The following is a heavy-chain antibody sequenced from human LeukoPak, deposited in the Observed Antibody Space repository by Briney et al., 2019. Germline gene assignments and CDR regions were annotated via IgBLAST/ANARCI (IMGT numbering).Heavy chain of an antibody. Sequence: SQTLSLTCTVSGGSISSGGYYWSWIRQHPGKGLEWIGYIYYSGSTYYNPSLKSRVTISVDTSKNQFSLKLSSVTAADTAVYYCARGGGIQLWFKCAVQRVCYYGMDVWGQGTTVTVSS. CDR1: GGSISSGGYY. D-gene: IGHD5-18*01. CDR2: IYYSGST. CDR3: ARGGGIQLWFKCAVQRVCYYGMDV. V-gene: IGHV4-31*03. J-gene: IGHJ6*02.